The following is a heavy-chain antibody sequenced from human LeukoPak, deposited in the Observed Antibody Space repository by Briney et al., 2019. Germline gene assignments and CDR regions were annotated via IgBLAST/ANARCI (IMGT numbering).Heavy chain of an antibody. Sequence: SGGSLTLSCAASGFTFSGYAMNWVRQAPGKGLEWVSHIYSSDATYADSVKGRFTISRDNAKNSLYLQMNSLSDEDTAVYYCAAIRATYSFDYWGQGILVPVSS. V-gene: IGHV3-48*02. CDR2: IYSSDAT. J-gene: IGHJ4*02. CDR3: AAIRATYSFDY. D-gene: IGHD2-21*01. CDR1: GFTFSGYA.